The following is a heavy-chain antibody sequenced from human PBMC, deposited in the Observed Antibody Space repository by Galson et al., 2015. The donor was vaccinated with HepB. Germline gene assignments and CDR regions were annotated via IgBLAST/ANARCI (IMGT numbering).Heavy chain of an antibody. D-gene: IGHD3-10*01. V-gene: IGHV3-23*01. J-gene: IGHJ4*02. Sequence: SLRLSCAASGFTFSSYAMSWVRQAPGKGLEWVSAISGSGGSTYYADSVEGRFTISRDNSKNTLYLQMNSLRAEDTAVYYCARDEGTYLSMVRAVIIPYFDYWGQGNLVTVSS. CDR1: GFTFSSYA. CDR3: ARDEGTYLSMVRAVIIPYFDY. CDR2: ISGSGGST.